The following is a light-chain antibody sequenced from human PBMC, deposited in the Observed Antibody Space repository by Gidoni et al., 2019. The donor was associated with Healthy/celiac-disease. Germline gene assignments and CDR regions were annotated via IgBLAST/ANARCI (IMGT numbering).Light chain of an antibody. CDR1: QSISSY. Sequence: DIQMTQSPSSLSASVVDRVTITSRASQSISSYLNWYQQKPGKAPKLLIYAASSLQSGVPSRFSGSGSGTDFTLTISSLQPEYFATYYCQQSYSTPRTFGQGTKVEIK. V-gene: IGKV1-39*01. CDR3: QQSYSTPRT. CDR2: AAS. J-gene: IGKJ1*01.